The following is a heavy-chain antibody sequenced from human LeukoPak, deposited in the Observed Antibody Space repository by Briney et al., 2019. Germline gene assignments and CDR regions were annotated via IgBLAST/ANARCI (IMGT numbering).Heavy chain of an antibody. CDR2: INTNTGNP. CDR1: GYTFTSYV. Sequence: ASVKVSCKASGYTFTSYVMNWVRQAPGQGLEWMGWINTNTGNPTYAQGFTGRFVFSLDTSVSTAYLQISSLKAEDTALYYCARDSSSAWYGEYFQHWGQGTLVTVSS. V-gene: IGHV7-4-1*02. J-gene: IGHJ1*01. CDR3: ARDSSSAWYGEYFQH. D-gene: IGHD6-13*01.